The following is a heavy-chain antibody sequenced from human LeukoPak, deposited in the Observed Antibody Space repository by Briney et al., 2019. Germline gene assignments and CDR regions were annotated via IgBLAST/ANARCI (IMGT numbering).Heavy chain of an antibody. Sequence: GASVKVSCKASGYTFTGYYMHWVRQAPGQGLEWMGWINPNSGGTNYAQKFQGRVTMTRDTSISTAYMELSRLRSDDTAVYYCARVSIKMGATIQLRYWGQGTLVTVSS. V-gene: IGHV1-2*02. CDR2: INPNSGGT. CDR1: GYTFTGYY. CDR3: ARVSIKMGATIQLRY. J-gene: IGHJ4*02. D-gene: IGHD1-26*01.